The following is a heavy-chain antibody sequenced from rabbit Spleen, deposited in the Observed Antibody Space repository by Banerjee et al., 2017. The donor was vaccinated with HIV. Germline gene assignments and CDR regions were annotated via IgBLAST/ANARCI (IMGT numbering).Heavy chain of an antibody. V-gene: IGHV1S40*01. CDR2: IDAGSSGFT. J-gene: IGHJ6*01. Sequence: QSLEESGGDLVKPGASLTLTCTASGVSFSSSSSVCWVRQAPGKGLEWIACIDAGSSGFTYFATWAKGRFTCSKSSSTTVTLQMTRLTAADTATYFCTRDTSSSFSSYGMDLWGPGTLVTVS. D-gene: IGHD1-1*01. CDR1: GVSFSSSSS. CDR3: TRDTSSSFSSYGMDL.